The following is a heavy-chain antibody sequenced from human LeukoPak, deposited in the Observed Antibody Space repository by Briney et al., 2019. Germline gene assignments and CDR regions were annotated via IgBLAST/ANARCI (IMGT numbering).Heavy chain of an antibody. CDR2: IRSRGSNI. CDR3: ARRATTERGYGHGLEY. V-gene: IGHV3-48*03. CDR1: GFTFSNYE. Sequence: GGSLRLSCAGSGFTFSNYEMNWVRQAAGKGLEWVSYIRSRGSNIYYADSVKGRFTISRDNAKHALYLKMNSLRAEDTAVCYCARRATTERGYGHGLEYWGQRTLVTVSS. J-gene: IGHJ4*02. D-gene: IGHD5-12*01.